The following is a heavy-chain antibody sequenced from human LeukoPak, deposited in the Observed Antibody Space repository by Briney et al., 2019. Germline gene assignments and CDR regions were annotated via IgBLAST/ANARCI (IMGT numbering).Heavy chain of an antibody. Sequence: SETLSLTCAVYGGSFSGYYWSWIRQPPGKGLEWIGEINHSGSTNYNPSPKSRVTISVDTSKNQFSLKLSSVTAADTAVYYCAREYCSSTSCQGAYYFDYWGQGTLVTVSS. CDR3: AREYCSSTSCQGAYYFDY. CDR2: INHSGST. D-gene: IGHD2-2*01. V-gene: IGHV4-34*01. J-gene: IGHJ4*02. CDR1: GGSFSGYY.